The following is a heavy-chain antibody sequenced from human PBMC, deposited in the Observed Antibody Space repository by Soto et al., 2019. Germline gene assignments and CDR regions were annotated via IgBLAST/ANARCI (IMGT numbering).Heavy chain of an antibody. Sequence: PETLSLTCTVSGGSISSSSYYWGWIRQPPGKGLEWIGSIYYSGSTYYNPSLKSRVTISVDTSKNQFSLKLSSVTAADTAVYYCARQITFFGVDSDLFDPWGQGTLVTVSS. CDR2: IYYSGST. D-gene: IGHD3-3*01. CDR3: ARQITFFGVDSDLFDP. CDR1: GGSISSSSYY. V-gene: IGHV4-39*01. J-gene: IGHJ5*02.